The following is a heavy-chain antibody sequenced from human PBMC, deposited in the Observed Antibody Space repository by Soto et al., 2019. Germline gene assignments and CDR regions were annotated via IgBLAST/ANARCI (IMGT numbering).Heavy chain of an antibody. CDR1: GGSVSSGSYY. J-gene: IGHJ4*02. D-gene: IGHD3-22*01. CDR2: IYYSGST. V-gene: IGHV4-61*01. CDR3: ARGGDSSGYPYAPFDY. Sequence: QVQLQESGPGLVKPSETLSLTCTVSGGSVSSGSYYWSWIRQPPGKGLEWIGYIYYSGSTNYNPSLKSRVTISVDTSKNQFSLKLSSVTAADTAVYYCARGGDSSGYPYAPFDYWGQGTLVTVSS.